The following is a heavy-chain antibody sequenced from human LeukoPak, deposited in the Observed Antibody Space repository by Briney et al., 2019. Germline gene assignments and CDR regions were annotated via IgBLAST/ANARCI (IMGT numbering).Heavy chain of an antibody. J-gene: IGHJ4*02. D-gene: IGHD3-22*01. Sequence: PSETLSLTCTVSGGSISSSSYYWGWNRQPPGKGLEWIGSIYYSGSTYYNPSLKSRVTISVDTSKNQFSLKLSSVTAADTAVYYCATPLDYDSSGYYKNWGQGTLVTVSS. CDR3: ATPLDYDSSGYYKN. CDR1: GGSISSSSYY. CDR2: IYYSGST. V-gene: IGHV4-39*01.